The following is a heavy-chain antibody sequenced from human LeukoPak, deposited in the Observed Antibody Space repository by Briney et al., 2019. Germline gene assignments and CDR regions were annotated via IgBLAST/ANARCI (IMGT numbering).Heavy chain of an antibody. V-gene: IGHV4-38-2*02. Sequence: SETLSLTCTVSGYSISSGYYWGWIRQPPGKGLEWIGSIYHSGSTYYNPSLKSRVTISVDTSKNQFSLKLSSVTAADTAVYYCASNMGYGDYFYYFDYWGQGTLVTVSS. CDR2: IYHSGST. CDR3: ASNMGYGDYFYYFDY. CDR1: GYSISSGYY. J-gene: IGHJ4*02. D-gene: IGHD4-17*01.